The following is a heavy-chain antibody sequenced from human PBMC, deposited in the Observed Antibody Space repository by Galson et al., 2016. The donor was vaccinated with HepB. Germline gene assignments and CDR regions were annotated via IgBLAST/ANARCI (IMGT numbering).Heavy chain of an antibody. CDR2: IWYDGSKE. CDR1: GFTFSSFG. V-gene: IGHV3-33*01. D-gene: IGHD2-2*01. CDR3: AREAVVPGTMTGYHYYGLEV. J-gene: IGHJ6*02. Sequence: SLRLSCAASGFTFSSFGMHWVRQAPGKGLEWVAMIWYDGSKEYYADSVKGRYTISRDNAKNSLYLQMNSLRDEDTAVYYCAREAVVPGTMTGYHYYGLEVWGQGTTVTLSS.